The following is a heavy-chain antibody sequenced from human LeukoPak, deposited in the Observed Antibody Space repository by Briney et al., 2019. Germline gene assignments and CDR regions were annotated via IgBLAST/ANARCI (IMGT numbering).Heavy chain of an antibody. CDR2: INPNSGGT. CDR1: AYTFTGYY. V-gene: IGHV1-2*02. J-gene: IGHJ4*02. D-gene: IGHD2-2*02. CDR3: ARDPIKGYCSSTSCYTFDY. Sequence: ASVKVSCKSSAYTFTGYYMHWVRQAPGQGLEWMGWINPNSGGTSYAQKFQGRVTMTRDTSISTAYMELSRLRSDDTAVYYCARDPIKGYCSSTSCYTFDYWGQGTLVTVSS.